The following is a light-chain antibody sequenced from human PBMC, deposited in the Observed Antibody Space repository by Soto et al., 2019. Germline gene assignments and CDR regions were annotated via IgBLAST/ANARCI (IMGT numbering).Light chain of an antibody. V-gene: IGKV1-33*01. CDR2: DAS. J-gene: IGKJ3*01. Sequence: DIQMTQSPSSLSASVGDRVTITCQASHDITSFLNWYQHKPGRAPKLLIYDASILEAGVRTRFSGSGSGTHFTFTISSLQPEDVATYYCQHCDYLPIFGPGTTVDF. CDR3: QHCDYLPI. CDR1: HDITSF.